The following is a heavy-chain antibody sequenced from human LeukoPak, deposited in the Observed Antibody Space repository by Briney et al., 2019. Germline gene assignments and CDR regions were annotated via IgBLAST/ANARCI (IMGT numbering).Heavy chain of an antibody. D-gene: IGHD2-15*01. V-gene: IGHV1-8*01. CDR1: EYTFTSYD. CDR3: ARKGLLGSGKPWFDP. CDR2: MNPNSGNT. Sequence: ASVKVSCKASEYTFTSYDINWVRRASGQGLEWMGWMNPNSGNTASAQKFQGRVTMTTNTSISTAYMELTGLRSENTAMYFCARKGLLGSGKPWFDPWGQGTLVTVSS. J-gene: IGHJ5*02.